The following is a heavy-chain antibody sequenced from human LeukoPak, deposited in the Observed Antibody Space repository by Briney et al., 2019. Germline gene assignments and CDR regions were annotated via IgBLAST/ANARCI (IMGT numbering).Heavy chain of an antibody. CDR2: IYAGANG. CDR1: GGSISSYY. J-gene: IGHJ4*02. D-gene: IGHD3-16*01. V-gene: IGHV4-4*09. Sequence: SETLSLTCTVSGGSISSYYWTWIRQPPGKGLEWIDYIYAGANGEYNPFLRSRVTISVDTSKNQFSLNLNSATAADTAVYYCARGGLYANIRYDYWGQGALVTVSS. CDR3: ARGGLYANIRYDY.